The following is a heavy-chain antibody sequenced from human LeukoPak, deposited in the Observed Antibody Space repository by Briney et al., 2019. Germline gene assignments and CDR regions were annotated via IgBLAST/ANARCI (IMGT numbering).Heavy chain of an antibody. V-gene: IGHV4-59*08. D-gene: IGHD2-2*01. J-gene: IGHJ3*02. CDR2: IYYSGST. CDR3: ATLGYCSSTSCPKSDAFDI. Sequence: SETLSLTCTVSGGSISSYYWSWIRQPPGKGLEWIGYIYYSGSTNYNPSLKSRVTISVDTSKNQFSLKLSSVTAADTAVYYCATLGYCSSTSCPKSDAFDIWGQGTMVTVSS. CDR1: GGSISSYY.